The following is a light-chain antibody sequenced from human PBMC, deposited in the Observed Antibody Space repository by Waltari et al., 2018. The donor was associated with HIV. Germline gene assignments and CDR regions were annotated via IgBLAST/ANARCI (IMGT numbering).Light chain of an antibody. J-gene: IGLJ2*01. CDR1: SGSIASNY. CDR3: QSYGSTNQV. V-gene: IGLV6-57*01. CDR2: EDT. Sequence: NFVLTQPHSVSESPGKTVTISCTRYSGSIASNYVQWYQQRPGSSPTTVIYEDTQRPSGVPDRFSGSIDSSSNSASLIISGLTTEDEADYYCQSYGSTNQVFGGGTKLTVL.